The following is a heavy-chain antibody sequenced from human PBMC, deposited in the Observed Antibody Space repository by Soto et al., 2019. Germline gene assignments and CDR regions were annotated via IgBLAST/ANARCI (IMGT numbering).Heavy chain of an antibody. J-gene: IGHJ6*02. D-gene: IGHD6-19*01. Sequence: SVKVSCKASGGTISSYAISWVRQAPGQGLEWMGGIIPIFGTANYAQKFQGRVTITADKSTSTAYMELSSLRSEDTAVYYCAVPHRYSSGWYRGSGMDVWGQGTTVTVSS. CDR2: IIPIFGTA. CDR3: AVPHRYSSGWYRGSGMDV. V-gene: IGHV1-69*06. CDR1: GGTISSYA.